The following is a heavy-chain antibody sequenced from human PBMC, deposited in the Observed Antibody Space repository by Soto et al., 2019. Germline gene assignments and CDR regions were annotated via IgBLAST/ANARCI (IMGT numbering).Heavy chain of an antibody. CDR2: IYYSGST. CDR3: ARDSDYYGSSGSKNYFDY. J-gene: IGHJ4*02. V-gene: IGHV4-31*03. Sequence: PSETLSLTCTVSGGSISSGGYYWSWIRQHPGKGLEWIGYIYYSGSTYYNPSLKSRVTISVDTSKNQFSLKLSSVTAADTAVYYCARDSDYYGSSGSKNYFDYWGQGTLVTVSS. D-gene: IGHD3-22*01. CDR1: GGSISSGGYY.